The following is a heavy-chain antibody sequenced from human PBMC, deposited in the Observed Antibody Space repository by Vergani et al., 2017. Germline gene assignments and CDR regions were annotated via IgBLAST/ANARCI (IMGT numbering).Heavy chain of an antibody. D-gene: IGHD3-3*01. CDR2: LYYRGNS. Sequence: QVRLQESGPGLVKPSETLSLTCTVSGASVSSSVSSSGYSWGWLRQPPGKGLEWIASLYYRGNSYYSPSLRSRLTISVDTSKNQFSLRLNSVTAADTAVYYCARGPSGLYDFWSGWGRDYYYMDVWGKGTTVTVSS. CDR3: ARGPSGLYDFWSGWGRDYYYMDV. CDR1: GASVSSSVSSSGYS. J-gene: IGHJ6*03. V-gene: IGHV4-39*01.